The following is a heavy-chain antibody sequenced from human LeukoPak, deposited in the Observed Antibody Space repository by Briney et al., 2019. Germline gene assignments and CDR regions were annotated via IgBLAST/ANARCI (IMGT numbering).Heavy chain of an antibody. CDR3: ARMMVSSGSTFDY. CDR2: IDWGDDK. D-gene: IGHD6-19*01. V-gene: IGHV2-70*01. J-gene: IGHJ4*02. CDR1: GFSLHTPEMC. Sequence: SGPALVKPTQTLTLTCTFSGFSLHTPEMCVSWIRQASGKALEWLALIDWGDDKYYTTSLKTRLTISKDTSKNQVVLTMTNMDPVDTATYYCARMMVSSGSTFDYWGQGTLVTVSS.